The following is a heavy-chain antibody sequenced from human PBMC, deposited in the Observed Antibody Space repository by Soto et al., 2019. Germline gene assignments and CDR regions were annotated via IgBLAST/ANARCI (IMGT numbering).Heavy chain of an antibody. Sequence: SSLKVSCKASGGTFSSYAISWVRQAPGQGLEWMGGIIPIFGTANYAQKFQGRVTITADESTGTAYMELSSLRSEDTAVYYCARDYGSGSYRSDYWGQGTLVTVSS. V-gene: IGHV1-69*13. J-gene: IGHJ4*02. CDR3: ARDYGSGSYRSDY. CDR2: IIPIFGTA. CDR1: GGTFSSYA. D-gene: IGHD3-10*01.